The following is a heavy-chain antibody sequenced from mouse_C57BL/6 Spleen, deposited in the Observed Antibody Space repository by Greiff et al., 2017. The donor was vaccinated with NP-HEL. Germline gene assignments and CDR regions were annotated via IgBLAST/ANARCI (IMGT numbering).Heavy chain of an antibody. CDR1: GYAFSSYW. J-gene: IGHJ4*01. Sequence: QVQLKESGAELVKPGASVKISCKASGYAFSSYWMNWVKQRPGKGLEWIGQIYPGDGDTNYNQKFKGKSTLTVDKSSSTAYMQLSSLTSEDSAVYYCARPTVVAHYAMDYWGQGTSVTVSS. D-gene: IGHD1-1*01. CDR2: IYPGDGDT. CDR3: ARPTVVAHYAMDY. V-gene: IGHV1-80*01.